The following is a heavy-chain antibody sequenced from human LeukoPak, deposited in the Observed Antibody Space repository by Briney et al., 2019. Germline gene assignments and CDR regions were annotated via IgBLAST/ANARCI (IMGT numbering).Heavy chain of an antibody. V-gene: IGHV3-74*01. CDR1: GFTFVSYW. J-gene: IGHJ4*02. CDR3: ARETTGLDY. CDR2: INRVGSTK. Sequence: GVSLRLSCAASGFTFVSYWMHWVRQAPGKGLVWVSRINRVGSTKSYADSVKGRFTISRDNDKNTLYLQMNSLRDEDTAVYYCARETTGLDYWGQGTLVTVSS. D-gene: IGHD1-1*01.